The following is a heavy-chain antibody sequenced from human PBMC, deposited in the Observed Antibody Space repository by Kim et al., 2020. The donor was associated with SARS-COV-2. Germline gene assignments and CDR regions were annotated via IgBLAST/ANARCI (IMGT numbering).Heavy chain of an antibody. Sequence: SETLSLTCAVSGGSISSSNWWSWVRQPPGKGLEWIGEIYHSGSTNYNPSLKSRVTISVDKSKNQFSLKLSSVTAADTAVYYCARAAQPQYYYDSSGYNQGFHYFDYWGQGTLVTVSS. D-gene: IGHD3-22*01. V-gene: IGHV4-4*02. CDR1: GGSISSSNW. CDR3: ARAAQPQYYYDSSGYNQGFHYFDY. CDR2: IYHSGST. J-gene: IGHJ4*02.